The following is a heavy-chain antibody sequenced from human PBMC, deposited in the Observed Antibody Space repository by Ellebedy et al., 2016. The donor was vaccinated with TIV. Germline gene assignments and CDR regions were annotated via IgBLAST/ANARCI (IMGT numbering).Heavy chain of an antibody. CDR3: AKDLSSAIPTSGTQSF. CDR1: GFAFSNFG. Sequence: GESLKISCAASGFAFSNFGMHWVRQAPGKGLEWVAFTRYDESRRYYAGSVKGRFTISRDNSRDTLYLQMNSLRAEDTAVYYCAKDLSSAIPTSGTQSFWGQGTLVTVSS. V-gene: IGHV3-30*02. D-gene: IGHD2-2*02. CDR2: TRYDESRR. J-gene: IGHJ4*02.